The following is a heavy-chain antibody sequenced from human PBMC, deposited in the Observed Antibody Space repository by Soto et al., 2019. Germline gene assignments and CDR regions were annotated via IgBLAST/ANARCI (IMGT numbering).Heavy chain of an antibody. D-gene: IGHD5-12*01. V-gene: IGHV1-69*02. Sequence: ASVKVSCKASGGTFSSYTISWVRQAPGQGLEWMGRIIPILGIANYAQKFQGRVTITADKSTSTAYMELSSLRSEDTAVYYCARAAKNCGYDYLLPHYGMDVWGQGTTVTVSS. CDR1: GGTFSSYT. CDR2: IIPILGIA. CDR3: ARAAKNCGYDYLLPHYGMDV. J-gene: IGHJ6*02.